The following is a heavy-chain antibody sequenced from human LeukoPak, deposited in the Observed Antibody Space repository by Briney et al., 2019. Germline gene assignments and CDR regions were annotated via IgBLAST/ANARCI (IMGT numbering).Heavy chain of an antibody. CDR2: ISAYNGKI. J-gene: IGHJ4*02. D-gene: IGHD6-13*01. V-gene: IGHV1-18*01. Sequence: GASVKVSCKASGYTFTSFGISWVRQAPGQGLEWMGWISAYNGKIKYAQNLQGRVTMTTDTSTSTAYMELRSLRSDDTAVYYCAREAAAGYIDYWGQGTLVTVSS. CDR1: GYTFTSFG. CDR3: AREAAAGYIDY.